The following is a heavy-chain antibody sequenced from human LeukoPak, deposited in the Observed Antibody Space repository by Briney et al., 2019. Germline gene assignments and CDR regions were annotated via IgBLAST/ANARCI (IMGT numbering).Heavy chain of an antibody. CDR2: IWYDGSNK. V-gene: IGHV3-33*01. Sequence: PGRSLRLSCAASGFTFSSYGMHWARQAPGKGLEWVAVIWYDGSNKYYADSVKGRFTISRDNSKNTLYLQMNSLRAEDTAVYYCVTYSSSWYYFDYWGQGTLVTVSS. J-gene: IGHJ4*02. CDR3: VTYSSSWYYFDY. D-gene: IGHD6-13*01. CDR1: GFTFSSYG.